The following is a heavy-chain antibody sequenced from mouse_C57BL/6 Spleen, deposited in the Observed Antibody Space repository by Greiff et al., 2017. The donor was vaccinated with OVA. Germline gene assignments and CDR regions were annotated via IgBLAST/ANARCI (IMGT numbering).Heavy chain of an antibody. Sequence: QVQLQQPGAELVMPGASVKLSCKASGYTFTSYWMHWVKQRPGQGLEWIGEIDPYDSYTNYNQKFKGKSTLTVDKSSSTAYMQLSSLTSEDSAVYYCARKNYYGSSDDWYFDVWGTGTTVTGSS. V-gene: IGHV1-69*01. J-gene: IGHJ1*03. CDR3: ARKNYYGSSDDWYFDV. CDR1: GYTFTSYW. CDR2: IDPYDSYT. D-gene: IGHD1-1*01.